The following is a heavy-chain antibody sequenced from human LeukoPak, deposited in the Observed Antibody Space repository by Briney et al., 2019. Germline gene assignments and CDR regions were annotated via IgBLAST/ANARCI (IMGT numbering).Heavy chain of an antibody. CDR2: INPNSGGT. Sequence: ASVKVSCKASGYTFTGYYMHWVRQAPGQGLEWMGWINPNSGGTNYAQKFQGRVTMTRDTSTSTAYMELSRLRSDDTAVYYCARVGAARPVTRDAFDIWGQGTMVTVSS. CDR1: GYTFTGYY. CDR3: ARVGAARPVTRDAFDI. V-gene: IGHV1-2*02. J-gene: IGHJ3*02. D-gene: IGHD6-6*01.